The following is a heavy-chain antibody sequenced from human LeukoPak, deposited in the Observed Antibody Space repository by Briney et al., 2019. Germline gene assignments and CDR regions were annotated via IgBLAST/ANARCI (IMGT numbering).Heavy chain of an antibody. D-gene: IGHD3-9*01. Sequence: PGGSLRLFCAASGFTFSIYWMSCVRHARGKGVEWVANIKQDGSEKHYVDSVKGRFTISRDNAKNSLYLQMNSLRAEDTAVYYCARPTLLRCFDWLLYQRPASFYFDYWGQGTLVTVSS. CDR3: ARPTLLRCFDWLLYQRPASFYFDY. CDR2: IKQDGSEK. J-gene: IGHJ4*02. CDR1: GFTFSIYW. V-gene: IGHV3-7*01.